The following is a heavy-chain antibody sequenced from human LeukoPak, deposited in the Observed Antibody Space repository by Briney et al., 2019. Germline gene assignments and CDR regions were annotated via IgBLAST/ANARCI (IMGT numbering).Heavy chain of an antibody. Sequence: ASVKVSCKASGYTFTSYGISWVRQAPGQGLEWMGWISAYNGNTNYAQKLQGRVTMTTDTSTSTAYMELRSLRSDDTAVYYCARAPYYYDSSGYYYFEDYWGQGTLVTVSS. CDR3: ARAPYYYDSSGYYYFEDY. J-gene: IGHJ4*02. CDR2: ISAYNGNT. CDR1: GYTFTSYG. D-gene: IGHD3-22*01. V-gene: IGHV1-18*01.